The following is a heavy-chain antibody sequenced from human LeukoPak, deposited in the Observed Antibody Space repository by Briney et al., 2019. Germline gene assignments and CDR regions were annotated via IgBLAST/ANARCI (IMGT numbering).Heavy chain of an antibody. Sequence: GSLRLSCAASGFTFSTYSMNWVRQPPGKGLEWIGEINHSGSTNYNPSLKSRVTISVDTSKNQFSLKLSSVTAADTAVYYCARGSPAGSSFYYWGQGTLVTVSS. J-gene: IGHJ4*02. CDR3: ARGSPAGSSFYY. D-gene: IGHD6-13*01. CDR2: INHSGST. CDR1: GFTFSTYS. V-gene: IGHV4-34*01.